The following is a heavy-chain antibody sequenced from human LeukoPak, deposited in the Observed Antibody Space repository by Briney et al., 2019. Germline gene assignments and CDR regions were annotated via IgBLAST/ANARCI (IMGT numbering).Heavy chain of an antibody. CDR3: ARRSITMVRGVISASLDY. V-gene: IGHV1-2*06. CDR2: INPNSGGT. Sequence: ASVKVSCKASGYTFTGYYMHWVRQAPGQGLEWMGRINPNSGGTNYAQKFQGGVTMTRDTSISTAYMELSRLRSDDTAVYYCARRSITMVRGVISASLDYWGQGTLVTVSS. CDR1: GYTFTGYY. D-gene: IGHD3-10*01. J-gene: IGHJ4*02.